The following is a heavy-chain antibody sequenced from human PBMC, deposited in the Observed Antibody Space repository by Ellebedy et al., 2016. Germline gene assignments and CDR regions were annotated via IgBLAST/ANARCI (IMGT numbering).Heavy chain of an antibody. D-gene: IGHD4-17*01. J-gene: IGHJ6*02. V-gene: IGHV4-34*01. Sequence: SETLSLTXAVYGGSFSGYYWSWIRQPPGKGLEWIGEINHSGSTNYNPSLKSRVTISVDTSKNQFSLKLSSVTAADTAVYYCARGGGHLDYGDYVHYYGMDVWGQGTTVTVSS. CDR1: GGSFSGYY. CDR2: INHSGST. CDR3: ARGGGHLDYGDYVHYYGMDV.